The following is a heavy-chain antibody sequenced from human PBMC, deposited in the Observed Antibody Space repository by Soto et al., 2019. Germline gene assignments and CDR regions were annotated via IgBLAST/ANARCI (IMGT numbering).Heavy chain of an antibody. CDR3: ARTAPDYYDSSGYFTYQGAFDI. Sequence: SETLSLTCTVSGGSISSYYWSWIRQPPGKGLGWIGYIYYSGSTNYNPSLKSRVTISVDTSKNQFSLKLSSVTAADTAVYYCARTAPDYYDSSGYFTYQGAFDIWGQGTMVTVSS. CDR2: IYYSGST. J-gene: IGHJ3*02. D-gene: IGHD3-22*01. CDR1: GGSISSYY. V-gene: IGHV4-59*01.